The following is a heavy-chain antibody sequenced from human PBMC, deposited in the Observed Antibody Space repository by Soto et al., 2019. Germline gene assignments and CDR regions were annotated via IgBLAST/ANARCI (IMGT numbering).Heavy chain of an antibody. CDR3: AREAYDQYDSNAYYFFDR. J-gene: IGHJ4*02. V-gene: IGHV3-48*03. D-gene: IGHD3-22*01. CDR1: GFTFRDYE. Sequence: EVQLVESGGGLVQPGGSLRLSCAASGFTFRDYEMNWVRQAPGKGLEWLSYISSSGTIIYYADSVKGRFTVSRDNAENSLYLQMNSLRAEDTAVYYCAREAYDQYDSNAYYFFDRWGQGTLVSVSS. CDR2: ISSSGTII.